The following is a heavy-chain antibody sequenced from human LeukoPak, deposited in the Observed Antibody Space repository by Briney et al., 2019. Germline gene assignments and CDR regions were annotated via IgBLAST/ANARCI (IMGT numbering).Heavy chain of an antibody. D-gene: IGHD2-15*01. Sequence: ASVKVSCKASGYTFTSYYMHWVRQAPGQGLEWMGIINPSGGSTSYAQKFQGRVTMTRDTSTSTAYMELSSLRSEDTAVYYCASDGRLGYCSGGSCHAPSYYYYYGMDVWGKGTTVTVSS. CDR3: ASDGRLGYCSGGSCHAPSYYYYYGMDV. J-gene: IGHJ6*04. CDR2: INPSGGST. V-gene: IGHV1-46*01. CDR1: GYTFTSYY.